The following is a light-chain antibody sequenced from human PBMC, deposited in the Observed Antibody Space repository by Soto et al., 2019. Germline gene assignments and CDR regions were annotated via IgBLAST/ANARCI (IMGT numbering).Light chain of an antibody. CDR3: AAWDDSLNGQGV. J-gene: IGLJ2*01. V-gene: IGLV1-44*01. Sequence: QSVLTQPPSASGTPGQRVTISCSGSSSNIGSNTVNWYQQLPGTAPKLLIYSNNRRPSGVPDRFSGSKSGTSASLANSELQSEDEADYYCAAWDDSLNGQGVFGGGTKVTVL. CDR2: SNN. CDR1: SSNIGSNT.